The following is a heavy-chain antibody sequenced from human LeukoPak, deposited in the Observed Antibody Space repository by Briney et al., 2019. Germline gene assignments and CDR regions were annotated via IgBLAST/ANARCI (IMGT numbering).Heavy chain of an antibody. D-gene: IGHD3-22*01. CDR1: GYTLTELS. CDR2: FDPEDGET. J-gene: IGHJ4*02. CDR3: ATESLPYYDSSGYPNPFDY. V-gene: IGHV1-24*01. Sequence: GASVKVSCKVSGYTLTELSMHWVRQAPGKGLEWMGGFDPEDGETIYAQKFQGRVTMTEDTSTDTAYMDLSSLRSDDTAVYYCATESLPYYDSSGYPNPFDYWGQGTLVTVSS.